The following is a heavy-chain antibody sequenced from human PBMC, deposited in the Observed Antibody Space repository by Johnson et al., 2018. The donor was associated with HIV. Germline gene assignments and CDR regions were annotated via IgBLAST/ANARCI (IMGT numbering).Heavy chain of an antibody. V-gene: IGHV3-15*01. CDR2: IKSKTDGGTT. Sequence: EKLVESGGGVVQPGRSLRLSCAASGFTFDDYGMSWVRQAPGKGLEWVGRIKSKTDGGTTDYSAPVKGRFTISRDSSKDTLYVKMNSLRGEDTAVYYCARDHDPFREYHGDAFDIWGQGTVVTVSS. CDR3: ARDHDPFREYHGDAFDI. D-gene: IGHD3-10*01. J-gene: IGHJ3*02. CDR1: GFTFDDYG.